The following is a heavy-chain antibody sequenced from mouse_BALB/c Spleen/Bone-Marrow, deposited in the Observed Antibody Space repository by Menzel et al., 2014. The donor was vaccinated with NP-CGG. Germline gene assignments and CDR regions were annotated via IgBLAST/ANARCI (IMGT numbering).Heavy chain of an antibody. CDR1: GYTFSSYW. D-gene: IGHD2-13*01. V-gene: IGHV1-9*01. CDR3: ARPGLLSFPY. CDR2: ILPGSGST. J-gene: IGHJ3*01. Sequence: VQLQQSGAELMKPGASVKISCKATGYTFSSYWIEWVKQRPGHGLEWIGEILPGSGSTNYNDKFKGKATFTADTSSNTTYMQLSSLTSEDSAVYYCARPGLLSFPYWGQGTLVTVSA.